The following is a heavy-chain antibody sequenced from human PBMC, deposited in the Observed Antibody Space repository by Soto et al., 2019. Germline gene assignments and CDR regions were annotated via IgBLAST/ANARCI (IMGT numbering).Heavy chain of an antibody. CDR2: IDPSDSYT. Sequence: PGESLKISCKGSGYSLSSYWITWVRQLPGKGLEWMGRIDPSDSYTNYSPSFQGHVTISVDKSISTAYLQWNSLKASDSAMYYCARQDETSREDYYGMDVWGQGTTVTVSS. V-gene: IGHV5-10-1*01. CDR1: GYSLSSYW. CDR3: ARQDETSREDYYGMDV. J-gene: IGHJ6*02.